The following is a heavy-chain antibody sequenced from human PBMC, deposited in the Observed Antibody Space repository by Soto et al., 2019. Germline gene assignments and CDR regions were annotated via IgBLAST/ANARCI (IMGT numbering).Heavy chain of an antibody. CDR3: TKVSSGWFDP. Sequence: SETLSLTCTVSGGSISSYYWSWIRQPPGKGLEWIGYIYYSGSTNYNPSLKSRVTISVDTSKNQFSLRLNSVTAADTAVYYCTKVSSGWFDPWGQGTLVTVSS. J-gene: IGHJ5*02. D-gene: IGHD2-8*01. V-gene: IGHV4-59*08. CDR2: IYYSGST. CDR1: GGSISSYY.